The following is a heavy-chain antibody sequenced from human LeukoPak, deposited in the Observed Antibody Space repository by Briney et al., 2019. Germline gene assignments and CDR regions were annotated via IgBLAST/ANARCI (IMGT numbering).Heavy chain of an antibody. D-gene: IGHD3-22*01. J-gene: IGHJ4*02. CDR1: GFTFSSYA. Sequence: GGSLRLSCAASGFTFSSYAMSWVRQAPGKGLEWVSGISTSGGTTSYADSVKGRFTISRDNPRNTLYMQMNSLRAEDTAVYYCAIMHRYYDGSGYWVQWGQGTLVTVSS. CDR3: AIMHRYYDGSGYWVQ. CDR2: ISTSGGTT. V-gene: IGHV3-23*01.